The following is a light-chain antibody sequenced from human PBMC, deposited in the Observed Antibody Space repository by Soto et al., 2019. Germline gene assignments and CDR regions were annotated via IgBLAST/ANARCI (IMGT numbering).Light chain of an antibody. CDR3: QHYNSYSEA. J-gene: IGKJ1*01. CDR1: QTISSW. Sequence: DIRKTQSPSTHSGSIVDSVTITCRASQTISSWLAWYQQKPGKAPKLLIYNASTLKSGVPSRFSGSGSGTEFTLTISSLQPDDFATYYCQHYNSYSEAFGQGTKVDIK. V-gene: IGKV1-5*03. CDR2: NAS.